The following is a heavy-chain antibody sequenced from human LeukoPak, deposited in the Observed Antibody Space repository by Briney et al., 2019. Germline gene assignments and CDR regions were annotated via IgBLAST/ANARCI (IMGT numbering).Heavy chain of an antibody. D-gene: IGHD6-19*01. J-gene: IGHJ4*02. Sequence: GGSLRLSCAASGFTFSNYGMHWVRQAPGKGLEWVALIWFDGRNKFHADSVKGRFTISRDNSRNTLFLQMNSLRAEDTAVYYCAREWGPIAVSGGPGYWGQGALVTVSS. CDR3: AREWGPIAVSGGPGY. CDR1: GFTFSNYG. CDR2: IWFDGRNK. V-gene: IGHV3-33*01.